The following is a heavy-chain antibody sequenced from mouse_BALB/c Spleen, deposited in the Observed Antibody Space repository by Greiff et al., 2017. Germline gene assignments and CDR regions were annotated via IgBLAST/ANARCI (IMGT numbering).Heavy chain of an antibody. CDR3: ARDGGGTTSAMDY. V-gene: IGHV5-9-4*01. D-gene: IGHD2-14*01. CDR1: GFTFSSYA. J-gene: IGHJ4*01. Sequence: EVQRVESGGGLVKPGGSLKLSCAASGFTFSSYAMSWVRQSPEKRLEWVAEISSGGSYTYYPDTVTGRFTISRDNAKNTLYLEMSSLRSEDTAMYYCARDGGGTTSAMDYWGQGTSVTVSS. CDR2: ISSGGSYT.